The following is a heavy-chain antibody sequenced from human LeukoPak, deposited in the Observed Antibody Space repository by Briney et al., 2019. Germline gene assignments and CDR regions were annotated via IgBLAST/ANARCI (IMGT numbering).Heavy chain of an antibody. D-gene: IGHD5-24*01. CDR3: AREKGGEMATIYFDY. V-gene: IGHV4-39*02. CDR2: IYYSGST. J-gene: IGHJ4*02. Sequence: SETLSLTCTVSGGSISSSSYYWGWIRQPPGKGLEWIGSIYYSGSTYYNPSLKSRVTISVDTSKNQFSLKLSSVTAADTAVYYCAREKGGEMATIYFDYWGQGTLVTVSS. CDR1: GGSISSSSYY.